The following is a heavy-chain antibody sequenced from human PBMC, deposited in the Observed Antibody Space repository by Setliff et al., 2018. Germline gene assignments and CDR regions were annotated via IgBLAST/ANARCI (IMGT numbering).Heavy chain of an antibody. CDR1: GFTFSDST. CDR2: TWYDGSNK. V-gene: IGHV3-33*08. J-gene: IGHJ4*02. CDR3: ARQATDY. Sequence: GESLKISCAASGFTFSDSTMHWVRQAPGKGLEWVAVTWYDGSNKYYADSVKGRFTISRDNSKNTLYLQMNSLRAEDTALYYCARQATDYWGQG.